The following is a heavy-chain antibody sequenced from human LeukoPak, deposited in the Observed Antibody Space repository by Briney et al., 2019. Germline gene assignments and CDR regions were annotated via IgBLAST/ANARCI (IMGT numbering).Heavy chain of an antibody. CDR3: ARENYISSPFDY. CDR2: INHSGST. Sequence: SETLSLTCAVYGGSFSGYYRSWIRQPPGKGLEWIGEINHSGSTNYNPSLKSRVTISLDTSKNQFSLELSSVTAADTAIYYCARENYISSPFDYWGQGILVTVSS. V-gene: IGHV4-34*01. CDR1: GGSFSGYY. D-gene: IGHD6-6*01. J-gene: IGHJ4*02.